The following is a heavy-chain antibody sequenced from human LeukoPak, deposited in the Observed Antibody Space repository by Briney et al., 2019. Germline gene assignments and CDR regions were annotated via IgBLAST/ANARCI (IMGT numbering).Heavy chain of an antibody. CDR2: IYYSGST. Sequence: SETLSLTCTVSGGSISSYYWSWIRQPPGKGLEWIGYIYYSGSTNYNPSLKSRVTISVDTSKSQFFLKLSSVTAADTAVYYCARRGGGYCSGGLCYYDYGMDVWGQGTTVTVSS. D-gene: IGHD2-15*01. CDR1: GGSISSYY. CDR3: ARRGGGYCSGGLCYYDYGMDV. J-gene: IGHJ6*02. V-gene: IGHV4-59*08.